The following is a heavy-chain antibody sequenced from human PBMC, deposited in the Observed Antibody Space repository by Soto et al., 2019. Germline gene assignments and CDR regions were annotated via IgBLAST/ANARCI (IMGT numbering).Heavy chain of an antibody. J-gene: IGHJ5*02. CDR1: GGSISSSSYY. V-gene: IGHV4-39*01. D-gene: IGHD3-10*01. CDR3: ARLRKLLWFGELSGTWFDP. Sequence: QLQLQESGPGLVKPSETLSLTCTVSGGSISSSSYYWGWIRQPPGKGLDWIGSIYYSGSTYYHPSLKSRVTISVDTSKNQFSVKLSSVTAADTAVYYCARLRKLLWFGELSGTWFDPWGQVTLVTVSA. CDR2: IYYSGST.